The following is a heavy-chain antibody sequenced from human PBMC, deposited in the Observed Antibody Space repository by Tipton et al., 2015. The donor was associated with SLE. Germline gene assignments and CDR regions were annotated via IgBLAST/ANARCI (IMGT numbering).Heavy chain of an antibody. CDR3: ARQPFATRSGFDV. Sequence: TLSLTCTVSSGSISSGSYSWSWVRQPAGKKLEWIGRIYTSGSSTYNPSLKSRVTISVDTSKNQFSLKLSSVTAADAAVYYCARQPFATRSGFDVWGQGTMVTVSS. J-gene: IGHJ3*01. CDR2: IYTSGSS. CDR1: SGSISSGSYS. V-gene: IGHV4-61*02. D-gene: IGHD6-25*01.